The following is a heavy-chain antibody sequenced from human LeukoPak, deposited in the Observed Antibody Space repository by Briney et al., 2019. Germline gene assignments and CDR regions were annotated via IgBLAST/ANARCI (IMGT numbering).Heavy chain of an antibody. V-gene: IGHV3-7*01. Sequence: GGSLRLSCAASGFTFSSYWVSWVRQAPGKGLEWVANIKQDGSEKYYVDSVKGRFTISRDNAKNSLYLQMNSLRAEDTAVYYCARDRYSSSWYYFDYWGQGTLVTVSS. CDR3: ARDRYSSSWYYFDY. D-gene: IGHD6-13*01. CDR2: IKQDGSEK. J-gene: IGHJ4*02. CDR1: GFTFSSYW.